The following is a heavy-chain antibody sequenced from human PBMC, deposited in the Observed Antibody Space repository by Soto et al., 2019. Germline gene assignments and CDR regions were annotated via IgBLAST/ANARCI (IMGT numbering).Heavy chain of an antibody. V-gene: IGHV1-3*01. CDR1: GYTFTSYA. J-gene: IGHJ6*03. D-gene: IGHD3-16*01. CDR3: ARDGEVNYYYYMDV. Sequence: ASVKVSCKASGYTFTSYAMHWVRQAPGQRLEWMGWINAGNGNTKYSQKFQGRVTITRDTSASTAYMELSSLRSEDTAVYYCARDGEVNYYYYMDVWGKGTTVTVPS. CDR2: INAGNGNT.